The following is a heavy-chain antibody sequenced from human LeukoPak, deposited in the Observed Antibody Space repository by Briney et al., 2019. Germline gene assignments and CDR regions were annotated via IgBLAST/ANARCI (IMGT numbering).Heavy chain of an antibody. CDR1: GGSISGGSYY. CDR3: AREGSYYDSSGYYRDAFDI. CDR2: IYTSGST. D-gene: IGHD3-22*01. Sequence: SETLSLTCTVSGGSISGGSYYWSWIRQPAGKGLEWIGRIYTSGSTNYNPSLKSRVTISVDTSKNQFSLKLSSVTAADTAVYYCAREGSYYDSSGYYRDAFDIWGQGTMVTVSS. J-gene: IGHJ3*02. V-gene: IGHV4-61*02.